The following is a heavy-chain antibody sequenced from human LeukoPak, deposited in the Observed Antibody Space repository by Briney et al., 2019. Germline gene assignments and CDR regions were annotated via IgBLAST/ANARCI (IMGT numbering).Heavy chain of an antibody. V-gene: IGHV3-33*01. Sequence: PGGSLRLSCEASGFTFSSYGMHWVRQAPGKGLEWVAIIWYDGSNKYYAASVKGRFTLSRDNSKNTLYLQMNSLRAEDTAVYYCARDSYYDRTGGAFDIWGQGTMVTVSS. J-gene: IGHJ3*02. CDR1: GFTFSSYG. CDR3: ARDSYYDRTGGAFDI. D-gene: IGHD3-22*01. CDR2: IWYDGSNK.